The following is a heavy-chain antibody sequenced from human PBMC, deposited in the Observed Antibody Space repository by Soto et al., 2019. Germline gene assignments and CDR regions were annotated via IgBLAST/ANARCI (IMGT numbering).Heavy chain of an antibody. V-gene: IGHV4-34*01. Sequence: SETLSLTCAVYGGSFSGYYWSWIRQPPGKGLEWIGEINHSGSTNYNPSLKSRVTISVDTSKNQFSLKLSSVTAADTAVYYCARVVLNGGRYDFWSGYYLDGWLDPWGQGTLVTFSS. J-gene: IGHJ5*02. D-gene: IGHD3-3*01. CDR3: ARVVLNGGRYDFWSGYYLDGWLDP. CDR2: INHSGST. CDR1: GGSFSGYY.